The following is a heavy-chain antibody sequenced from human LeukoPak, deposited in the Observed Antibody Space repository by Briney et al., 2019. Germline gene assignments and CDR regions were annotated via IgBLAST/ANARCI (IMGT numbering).Heavy chain of an antibody. Sequence: GESLKISCKGSGYSFTSYWIGWVRQMPGKGLEWMGIIYRGDSDTRYSPSFQGQVTISADKSISTAYLQWSSLKASDTAMYYCARPSFEGCSGGSCDFPFDYWGQGTLVTVSS. CDR3: ARPSFEGCSGGSCDFPFDY. V-gene: IGHV5-51*01. D-gene: IGHD2-15*01. J-gene: IGHJ4*02. CDR1: GYSFTSYW. CDR2: IYRGDSDT.